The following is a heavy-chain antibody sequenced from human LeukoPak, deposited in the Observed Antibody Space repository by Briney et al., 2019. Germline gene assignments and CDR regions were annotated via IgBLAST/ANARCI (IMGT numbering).Heavy chain of an antibody. CDR2: IIPIFGTA. D-gene: IGHD3-3*01. CDR3: ARDSPLPLRPRRYYYGMDV. Sequence: GASVKVSCKASGGTFSSYAISWVRQAPGQGLEWMGGIIPIFGTANYAQKFQGRVTITADESTSTAYMELSSLRSEDTAVYYCARDSPLPLRPRRYYYGMDVWGQGTTVTVSS. CDR1: GGTFSSYA. J-gene: IGHJ6*02. V-gene: IGHV1-69*13.